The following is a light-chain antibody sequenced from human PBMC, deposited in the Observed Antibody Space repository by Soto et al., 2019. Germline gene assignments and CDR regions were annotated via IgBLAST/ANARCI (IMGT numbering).Light chain of an antibody. J-gene: IGKJ1*01. CDR3: QQYYSDWT. V-gene: IGKV1-5*01. CDR1: QSISGW. CDR2: EAS. Sequence: DIQMTQYPSTLSASVGDRFTITCRSSQSISGWLAWYQQKPGTAPKLLIYEASNLESGVPSRFSGSGSGTEFTLTISSLQPDDFATYYCQQYYSDWTFGQGTKVDI.